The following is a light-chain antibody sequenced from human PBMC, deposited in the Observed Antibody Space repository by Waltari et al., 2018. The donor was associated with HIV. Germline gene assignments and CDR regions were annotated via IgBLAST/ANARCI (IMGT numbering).Light chain of an antibody. V-gene: IGLV2-11*01. CDR1: SRDVGAYNY. J-gene: IGLJ3*02. CDR3: CSYAGSYTRV. CDR2: DVS. Sequence: QSALTQPRSVSGSPGQSVTIPCTGTSRDVGAYNYFSWYQQHPGKAPQVIISDVSERPSGVPDRFSGSKSGNTASLTISGLQAEDEADYYCCSYAGSYTRVFGGGTKLTVL.